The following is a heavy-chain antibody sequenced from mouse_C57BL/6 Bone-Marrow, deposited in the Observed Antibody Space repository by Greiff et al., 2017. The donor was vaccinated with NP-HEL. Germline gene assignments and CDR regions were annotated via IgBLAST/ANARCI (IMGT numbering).Heavy chain of an antibody. CDR2: IDPENGDT. CDR1: GFNIKDDY. J-gene: IGHJ3*01. V-gene: IGHV14-4*01. CDR3: TTFYVAY. D-gene: IGHD2-3*01. Sequence: VQLKESGAELVRPGASVKLSCTASGFNIKDDYMHWVKQRPEQGLEWIGWIDPENGDTEYASKFQGKATITADTSSNTAYLQLSSLTSEDTAVYYCTTFYVAYWGQGTLVTVSA.